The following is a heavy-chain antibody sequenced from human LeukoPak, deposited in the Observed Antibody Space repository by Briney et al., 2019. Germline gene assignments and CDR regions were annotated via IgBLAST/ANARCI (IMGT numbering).Heavy chain of an antibody. V-gene: IGHV3-23*01. CDR3: AKYPLPGYCSSTSCYFDY. CDR2: ISGSGGST. D-gene: IGHD2-2*01. CDR1: GFTFSSYA. Sequence: SGGSLRLSCAASGFTFSSYAMSWARQAPGKGLEWVSAISGSGGSTYYADSVKGRFTISRDNSKNTLYLQMNSLRAEDTAVYYCAKYPLPGYCSSTSCYFDYWGQGTLVTVSS. J-gene: IGHJ4*02.